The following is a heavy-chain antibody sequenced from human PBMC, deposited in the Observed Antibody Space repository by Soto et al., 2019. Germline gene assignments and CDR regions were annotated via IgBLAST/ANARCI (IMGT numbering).Heavy chain of an antibody. CDR3: EVTTGF. Sequence: GASVKVSCKTSGYTFTEYDLNWVRQAPGQGLEYMGWVSPENRNAGYAPQFRGRVSMTTDTSISTAYLELTNLTYEDTAVYYCEVTTGFWGKGTMVTVSS. CDR1: GYTFTEYD. D-gene: IGHD1-1*01. V-gene: IGHV1-8*01. J-gene: IGHJ4*02. CDR2: VSPENRNA.